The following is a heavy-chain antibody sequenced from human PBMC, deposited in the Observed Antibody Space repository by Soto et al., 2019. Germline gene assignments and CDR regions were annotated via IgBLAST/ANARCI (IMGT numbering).Heavy chain of an antibody. V-gene: IGHV3-30*18. CDR3: AKGGLRRYYYGSTASDAFDI. Sequence: PGGSLRLSCAASGFTFSSYGMHWVRQAPGKGLEWVAVISYDGSNKYYADSVKGRFTISRDNSKNTLYLQMNSLRAEDTAVYYCAKGGLRRYYYGSTASDAFDIWGQGTMVT. D-gene: IGHD3-10*01. CDR2: ISYDGSNK. J-gene: IGHJ3*02. CDR1: GFTFSSYG.